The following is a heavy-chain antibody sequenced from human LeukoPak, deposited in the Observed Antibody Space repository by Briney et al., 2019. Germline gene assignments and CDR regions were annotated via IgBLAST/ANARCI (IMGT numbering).Heavy chain of an antibody. CDR3: ARDVDTAMVSYFDY. J-gene: IGHJ4*02. Sequence: TGGSLRLSCAASGFTFSSYWMSWVRQAPGKGLEWVANIKQDGSEKYYVDSVKGRFTISRDNAKNSLYLQMTSLRAEDTAVYYCARDVDTAMVSYFDYWGQGTLVTVSS. CDR1: GFTFSSYW. V-gene: IGHV3-7*01. D-gene: IGHD5-18*01. CDR2: IKQDGSEK.